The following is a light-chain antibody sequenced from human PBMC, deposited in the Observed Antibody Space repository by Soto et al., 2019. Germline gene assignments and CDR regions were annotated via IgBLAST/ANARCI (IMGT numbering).Light chain of an antibody. Sequence: QSALTQPRSVSGSPGQSVTISCTGTSRDVGGYKYVSWYQNHPGKAPKLMIYDVNKRPSGVPDRFSGSKSGNTASLTISGLQAEDEADYYCCSYAGGYTLVFGGGTKLTVL. J-gene: IGLJ2*01. CDR3: CSYAGGYTLV. CDR1: SRDVGGYKY. V-gene: IGLV2-11*01. CDR2: DVN.